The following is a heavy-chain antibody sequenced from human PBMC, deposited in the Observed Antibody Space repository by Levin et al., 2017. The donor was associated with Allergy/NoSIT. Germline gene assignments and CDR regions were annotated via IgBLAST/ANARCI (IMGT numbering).Heavy chain of an antibody. Sequence: GGSLRLSCVASGFRFSDYRMHWVRQAPGKGLEWVAVISFDGSNERYADSVKGRFTVFRDNSKNTLYVEINSLRVEDSAVYHCAKERRSYAAHYQNGRNVWGQGTTVIVS. J-gene: IGHJ6*02. V-gene: IGHV3-30*18. D-gene: IGHD3-16*01. CDR3: AKERRSYAAHYQNGRNV. CDR1: GFRFSDYR. CDR2: ISFDGSNE.